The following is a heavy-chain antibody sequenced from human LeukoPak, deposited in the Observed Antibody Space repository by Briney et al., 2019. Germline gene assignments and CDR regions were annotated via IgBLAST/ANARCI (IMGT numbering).Heavy chain of an antibody. V-gene: IGHV1-69*04. CDR2: IIPILGIA. D-gene: IGHD3-22*01. CDR3: ARDSYYYDSSGYSSRTPQPCFDY. J-gene: IGHJ4*02. CDR1: GGTFSSYA. Sequence: ASVKVSCKASGGTFSSYAISWVRQAPGQGREWMGRIIPILGIANYAQKFQGRVTITADKSTSTAYMELSSLRSEDTAVYYCARDSYYYDSSGYSSRTPQPCFDYWGQGTLVTVSS.